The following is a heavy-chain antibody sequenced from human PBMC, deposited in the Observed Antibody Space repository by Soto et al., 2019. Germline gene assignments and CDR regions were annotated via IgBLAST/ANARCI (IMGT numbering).Heavy chain of an antibody. D-gene: IGHD3-10*01. J-gene: IGHJ5*02. Sequence: SETLSLTCAVYGGSFSGYYWIWIRQPPGKGLEWIGEINHSGSTNYNPSLKSRVTISVDTSKNQFSLKLSSVTAADTAVYYCASGLRRFGEIVWVDPWGKGTLVTVS. V-gene: IGHV4-34*01. CDR2: INHSGST. CDR3: ASGLRRFGEIVWVDP. CDR1: GGSFSGYY.